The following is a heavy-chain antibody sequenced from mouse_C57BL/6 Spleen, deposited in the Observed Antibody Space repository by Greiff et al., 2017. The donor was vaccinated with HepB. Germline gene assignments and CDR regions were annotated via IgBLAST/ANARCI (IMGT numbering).Heavy chain of an antibody. Sequence: EVNVVESGEGLVKPGGSLKLSCAASGFTFSSYAMSWVRQTPEKRLEWVAYISSGGDYIYYADTVKGRFTISRDNARNTLYLQMSSLKSEDTAMYYCTRGGYLDSYAMDYWGQGTSVTVSS. CDR1: GFTFSSYA. V-gene: IGHV5-9-1*02. CDR2: ISSGGDYI. CDR3: TRGGYLDSYAMDY. D-gene: IGHD3-1*01. J-gene: IGHJ4*01.